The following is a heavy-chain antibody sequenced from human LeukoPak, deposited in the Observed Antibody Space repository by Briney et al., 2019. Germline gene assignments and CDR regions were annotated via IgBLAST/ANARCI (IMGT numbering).Heavy chain of an antibody. CDR3: ARDSRYSGSPQYSDGMDV. V-gene: IGHV1-3*01. CDR1: GYTFTSYA. D-gene: IGHD1-26*01. CDR2: INAGNGNT. J-gene: IGHJ6*02. Sequence: ASVKVSCKASGYTFTSYAMHWVRQAPGQRLEWRGWINAGNGNTKYSQKFQGRVTITRDTSASTAYMELSSLRSEDTAVYYCARDSRYSGSPQYSDGMDVWGQGTTVTVSS.